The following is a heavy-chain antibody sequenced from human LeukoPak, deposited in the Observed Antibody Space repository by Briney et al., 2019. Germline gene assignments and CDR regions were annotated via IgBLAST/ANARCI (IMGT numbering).Heavy chain of an antibody. CDR2: IYHRGNT. CDR3: ARDRRYDFWSGYPDGLQTDAFDI. J-gene: IGHJ3*02. CDR1: GYSIGSGYY. D-gene: IGHD3-3*01. Sequence: PSETLSLTCTVSGYSIGSGYYWGWIRQPPGKGLEWIGSIYHRGNTYYNPSLKSRVTISVDTSKNQFSLKLSSVTAADTAVYYCARDRRYDFWSGYPDGLQTDAFDIWGQGTMVTVSS. V-gene: IGHV4-38-2*02.